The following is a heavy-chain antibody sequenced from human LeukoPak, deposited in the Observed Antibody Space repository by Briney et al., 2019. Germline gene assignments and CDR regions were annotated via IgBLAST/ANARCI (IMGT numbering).Heavy chain of an antibody. CDR1: GGSISSYY. J-gene: IGHJ6*02. V-gene: IGHV4-59*01. D-gene: IGHD3-22*01. Sequence: SETLSLTCIVSGGSISSYYWSWIRQPPGKGLEWIGYIYYSGSTNYNPSLKSRVTISVDTSKNQFSLKLSSVTAADTAVYYCARAWYYDSLAYGMDVWGQGTTVTVSS. CDR3: ARAWYYDSLAYGMDV. CDR2: IYYSGST.